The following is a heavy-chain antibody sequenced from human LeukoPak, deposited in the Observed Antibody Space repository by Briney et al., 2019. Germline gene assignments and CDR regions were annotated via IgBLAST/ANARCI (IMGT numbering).Heavy chain of an antibody. CDR3: ARGGAYCSSTSCYLSWFDP. CDR2: IYYSGST. Sequence: SETLSLTCTVSGGSISSGGYYWSWIRQHPGKGLEWIGYIYYSGSTYYNPSLKSRVTISVDTSKNQFSLKLSSVTAADTAVYYCARGGAYCSSTSCYLSWFDPRGKGTLVTVSS. CDR1: GGSISSGGYY. J-gene: IGHJ5*02. D-gene: IGHD2-2*01. V-gene: IGHV4-31*03.